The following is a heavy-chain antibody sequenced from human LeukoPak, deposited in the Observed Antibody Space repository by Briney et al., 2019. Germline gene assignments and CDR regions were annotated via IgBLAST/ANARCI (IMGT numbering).Heavy chain of an antibody. V-gene: IGHV3-48*03. CDR2: ISSSGSTI. Sequence: GGSLRLSCEASGFTSGSYEMTWVRQAPGKGLEWVSYISSSGSTIYYADSVKGRFTISRDNAKNSLYLQMNSLRAEDTAVYYCAELGITMIGGVWGKGTTVTISS. CDR1: GFTSGSYE. J-gene: IGHJ6*04. CDR3: AELGITMIGGV. D-gene: IGHD3-10*02.